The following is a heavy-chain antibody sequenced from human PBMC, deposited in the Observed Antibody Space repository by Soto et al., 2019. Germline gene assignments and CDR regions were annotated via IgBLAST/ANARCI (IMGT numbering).Heavy chain of an antibody. CDR3: ARATGNDAFDI. CDR2: INHSGST. J-gene: IGHJ3*02. D-gene: IGHD2-15*01. V-gene: IGHV4-34*01. Sequence: SETLSLTCAVYGGSFSGYYWSWIRQPPGKGLEWIGEINHSGSTNYNPSLKSRVTISVDASKNQFSLKLSSVTAADTAVYYCARATGNDAFDIWGQGTMVTVSS. CDR1: GGSFSGYY.